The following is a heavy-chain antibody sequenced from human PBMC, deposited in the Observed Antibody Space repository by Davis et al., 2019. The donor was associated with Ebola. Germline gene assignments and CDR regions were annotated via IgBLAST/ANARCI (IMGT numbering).Heavy chain of an antibody. V-gene: IGHV5-51*01. J-gene: IGHJ4*02. CDR1: GYSFTSYW. CDR2: IYPGDSDT. CDR3: ARRDSSGYFLFDS. Sequence: GESLKISCKGSGYSFTSYWIGWVRQLPGKGLEWMGIIYPGDSDTRYSPSFQGQVTISADKSIKTAFLQWSSLKASDTAMYYCARRDSSGYFLFDSWGQGTQVTVSS. D-gene: IGHD3-22*01.